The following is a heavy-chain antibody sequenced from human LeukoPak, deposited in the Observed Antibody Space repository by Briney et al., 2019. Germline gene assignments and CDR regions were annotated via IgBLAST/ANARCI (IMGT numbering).Heavy chain of an antibody. Sequence: SETLSLTCTVSGGSISSGGYYWSWIRQHPGKGLEWIGYIYYSGSTYYNPSLKSRVTISVDTSKNQFSLKLSSVTAADTAVYYCARGGQINDAFDIWGQGTMVTVSS. J-gene: IGHJ3*02. CDR3: ARGGQINDAFDI. CDR1: GGSISSGGYY. CDR2: IYYSGST. V-gene: IGHV4-31*03.